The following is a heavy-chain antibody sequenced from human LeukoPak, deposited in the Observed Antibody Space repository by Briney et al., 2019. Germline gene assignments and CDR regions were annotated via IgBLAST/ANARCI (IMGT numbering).Heavy chain of an antibody. J-gene: IGHJ4*02. CDR3: ARAGGYNHHFDY. D-gene: IGHD5-24*01. Sequence: PSETLSLTCTVSGGSISSHYWSWIRQPPGKGLEWIGYIYYSGSTNYNPSLKSRVTISVDTSKNQFSLKLSSVTAAATAVYYCARAGGYNHHFDYWGQGTLVTVSS. V-gene: IGHV4-59*11. CDR1: GGSISSHY. CDR2: IYYSGST.